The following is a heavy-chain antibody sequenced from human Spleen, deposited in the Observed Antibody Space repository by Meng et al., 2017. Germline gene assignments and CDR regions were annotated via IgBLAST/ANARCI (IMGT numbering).Heavy chain of an antibody. CDR3: ARDSLYYDFWSGYSFDF. CDR1: GDSVSSNSAA. J-gene: IGHJ4*02. V-gene: IGHV6-1*01. Sequence: SQTLSLTCAISGDSVSSNSAAWNWIRQSPSSGLEWLGRTYYRSKWYNDYAVSVKSRITINPDTSKNQFSPQLNSVTPEDTAVYSCARDSLYYDFWSGYSFDFWGQGDRVT. CDR2: TYYRSKWYN. D-gene: IGHD3-3*01.